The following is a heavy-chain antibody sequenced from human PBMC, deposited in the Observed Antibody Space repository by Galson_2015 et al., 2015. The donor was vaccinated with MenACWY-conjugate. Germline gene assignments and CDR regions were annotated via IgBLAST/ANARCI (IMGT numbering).Heavy chain of an antibody. CDR1: GGTFSSYA. V-gene: IGHV1-69*04. Sequence: SVKVSCKASGGTFSSYAISWVRQAPGQGLEWMGRIIPILGIANYAQKFQGRVTITADKSTSTAYMELSSLRSEDTAVYYCAREPDIVVVPAAVFFDYWGQGTLVTVSS. CDR2: IIPILGIA. J-gene: IGHJ4*02. D-gene: IGHD2-2*01. CDR3: AREPDIVVVPAAVFFDY.